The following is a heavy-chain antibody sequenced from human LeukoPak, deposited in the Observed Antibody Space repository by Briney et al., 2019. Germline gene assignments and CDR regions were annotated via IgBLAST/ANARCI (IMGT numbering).Heavy chain of an antibody. CDR2: ISGSGGVST. Sequence: PGGSLRLCCTASRFTFSTYGMSWVRQVPGKGLEWVSAISGSGGVSTYYADSVKGRFTISRDNSKNTLYLQMNSLRVEDTAVYYCAKDVGSYGLYYFDHWGQGSLVTVSS. CDR1: RFTFSTYG. CDR3: AKDVGSYGLYYFDH. J-gene: IGHJ4*02. V-gene: IGHV3-23*01. D-gene: IGHD3-16*01.